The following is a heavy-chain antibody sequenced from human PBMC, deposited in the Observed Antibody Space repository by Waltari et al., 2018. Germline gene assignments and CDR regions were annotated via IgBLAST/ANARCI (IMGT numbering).Heavy chain of an antibody. V-gene: IGHV3-74*01. J-gene: IGHJ6*02. CDR1: GFSFSTYW. CDR2: SKSDGSTT. Sequence: EVQLVESGGGLVQPGGSVRLSCAASGFSFSTYWMNWARQAPGEGLVWVSRSKSDGSTTAYADSVKGRFTTSRDNAKNTLYLQMNSLRADDTAVYYCVRSAFLDVWGQGTTVTVSS. CDR3: VRSAFLDV. D-gene: IGHD3-16*01.